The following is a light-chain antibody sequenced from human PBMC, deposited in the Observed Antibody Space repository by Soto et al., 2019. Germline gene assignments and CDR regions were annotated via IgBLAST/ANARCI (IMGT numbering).Light chain of an antibody. CDR1: QSLLHSDGYNY. J-gene: IGKJ4*01. CDR3: MQSLQTPLT. Sequence: DIVMTQSPLSLPVTPGEPASISCRSSQSLLHSDGYNYLDWYLQRPGQSPHLLIYLGSNRASGVPDRFSGSRSGTDFTLKISRVEAEDVGVYYCMQSLQTPLTFGGGTNVEIK. V-gene: IGKV2-28*01. CDR2: LGS.